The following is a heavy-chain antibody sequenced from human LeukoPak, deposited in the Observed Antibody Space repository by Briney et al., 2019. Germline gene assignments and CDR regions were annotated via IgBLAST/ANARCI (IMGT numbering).Heavy chain of an antibody. J-gene: IGHJ6*02. Sequence: GGSLRLSCAASGFTFSSYSMNWVRQAPGKGLEWVPYISSSSSTIYYADSVKGRFTISRDNAKNSLYLQMNSLRAGDTAVYYCAREMYSSSSTYYYGMDVWGQGTTVTVSS. CDR3: AREMYSSSSTYYYGMDV. CDR2: ISSSSSTI. D-gene: IGHD6-13*01. CDR1: GFTFSSYS. V-gene: IGHV3-48*04.